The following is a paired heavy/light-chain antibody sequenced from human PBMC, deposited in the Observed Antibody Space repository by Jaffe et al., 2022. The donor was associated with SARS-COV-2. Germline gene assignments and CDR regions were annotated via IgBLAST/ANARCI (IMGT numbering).Heavy chain of an antibody. D-gene: IGHD3-10*01. CDR1: GFTFSTYW. CDR2: INSHGTTT. J-gene: IGHJ4*01. CDR3: ASDRILGSGSLDY. V-gene: IGHV3-74*01. Sequence: EVQLVESGGGLVQPGGSLRLSCVASGFTFSTYWMHWVRQAPGKGLVWVARINSHGTTTNDADSVRGRFTISRDNAKNTLYLHMNSLTAEDTAVYYCASDRILGSGSLDYWGHGTLVTVSS.
Light chain of an antibody. CDR2: EVN. V-gene: IGLV2-8*01. J-gene: IGLJ2*01. CDR3: NSYTGSYNLAVV. CDR1: SSDVGAYNY. Sequence: QSALTQPPSASGSPGQSVTISCTGTSSDVGAYNYVSWFQQHPGKAPKLMIYEVNKRPSGVPDRFSGSKSGNTASLTVSGLQAEDEADYYCNSYTGSYNLAVVFGGGTKLTVL.